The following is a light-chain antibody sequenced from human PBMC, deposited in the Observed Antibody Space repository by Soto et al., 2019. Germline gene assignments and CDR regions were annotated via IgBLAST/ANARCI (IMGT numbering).Light chain of an antibody. Sequence: EIVMTQSPLSLPVTPGEPASISCRSSQSLQHSNGYNYLNWYLQKPGQSPQLLISLGSIRASGVPDRFSGSGSGTDFTLKISRVEAEDVGVYYCMQTLQTPLTLGGGTKVDIK. CDR2: LGS. CDR1: QSLQHSNGYNY. V-gene: IGKV2-28*01. J-gene: IGKJ4*01. CDR3: MQTLQTPLT.